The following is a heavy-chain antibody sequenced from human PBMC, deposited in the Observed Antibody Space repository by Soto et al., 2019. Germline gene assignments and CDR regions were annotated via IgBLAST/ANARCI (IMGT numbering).Heavy chain of an antibody. V-gene: IGHV3-48*02. Sequence: GGSLRLSCVASGFSFSNYNMNWVRQAPGKGLEWVSYITDSSDTVHYADSVRGRFTISRDNAESSLYLQMNSLRDEDTAVYFCARDFGHGYYLDYWGQGTLVTVSS. CDR1: GFSFSNYN. J-gene: IGHJ4*02. D-gene: IGHD3-3*01. CDR2: ITDSSDTV. CDR3: ARDFGHGYYLDY.